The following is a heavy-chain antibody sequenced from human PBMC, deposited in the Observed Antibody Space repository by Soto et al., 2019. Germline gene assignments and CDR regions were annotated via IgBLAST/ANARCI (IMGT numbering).Heavy chain of an antibody. CDR1: GFTFSSSS. J-gene: IGHJ4*02. CDR2: ISSSSTI. CDR3: ARANAYCSGGSCFFDY. Sequence: GSLRLSCAASGFTFSSSSMNWVRQAPGKGLEWVSYISSSSTIYYADSVKGRFTISRDNAKNSLYLQMNSLRAEDTAVYYCARANAYCSGGSCFFDYWGQGTLVTVSS. D-gene: IGHD2-15*01. V-gene: IGHV3-48*01.